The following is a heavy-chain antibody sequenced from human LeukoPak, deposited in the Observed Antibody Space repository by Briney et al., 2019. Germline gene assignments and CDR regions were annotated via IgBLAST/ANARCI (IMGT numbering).Heavy chain of an antibody. J-gene: IGHJ4*02. CDR3: ASIAVVAAAIDY. V-gene: IGHV4-30-4*01. CDR2: IYDSGTT. Sequence: SGTLSLTCTVSGGSVSSGDYYWSWIRQPPGQGLEWIGYIYDSGTTSYNPSLKSRVTISVDTSKNQFSLRLSSVTAADTAVYYCASIAVVAAAIDYWGQGTLVTVSS. D-gene: IGHD2-2*01. CDR1: GGSVSSGDYY.